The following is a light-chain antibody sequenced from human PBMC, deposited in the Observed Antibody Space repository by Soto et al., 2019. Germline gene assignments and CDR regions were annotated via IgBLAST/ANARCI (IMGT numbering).Light chain of an antibody. Sequence: IVLTQSPGTLSLSPGERATLSCRASQSVSSSSLAWYQQKPGQAPRLLIYGASSRATGIPDRFSGSGSGTDFTLTISRLEPEDFAVFFCQQYGSSLPITFGQGTRRRLN. CDR3: QQYGSSLPIT. CDR2: GAS. J-gene: IGKJ5*01. CDR1: QSVSSSS. V-gene: IGKV3-20*01.